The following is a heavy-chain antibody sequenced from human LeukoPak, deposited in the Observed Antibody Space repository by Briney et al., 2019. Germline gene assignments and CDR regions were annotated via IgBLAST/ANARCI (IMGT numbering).Heavy chain of an antibody. CDR1: GGSMSSQF. J-gene: IGHJ4*02. D-gene: IGHD6-19*01. CDR2: IYTSGST. V-gene: IGHV4-4*07. Sequence: SETLSLTCIVSGGSMSSQFWSWIRQPAGKGLEWIGRIYTSGSTNYNPSLNRRVTISVDTSKKKFSLKLSSVTAADTAVYYCARHRYSSGCADYWGQGTLVTVSS. CDR3: ARHRYSSGCADY.